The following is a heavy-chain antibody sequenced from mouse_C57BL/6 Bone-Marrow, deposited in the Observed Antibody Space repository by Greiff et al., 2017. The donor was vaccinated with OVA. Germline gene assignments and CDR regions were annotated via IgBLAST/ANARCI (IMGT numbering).Heavy chain of an antibody. V-gene: IGHV7-1*01. CDR3: ARDAGIATGYFDY. J-gene: IGHJ2*01. CDR2: SRNKANDYTT. CDR1: GFTFSDFY. D-gene: IGHD1-1*01. Sequence: EVHLVESGGGLVQSGRSLRLSCATSGFTFSDFYMEWVRQAPGKGLEWIAASRNKANDYTTEYSASVKGRFIVSRDTSQSILYLQMNALRAEDTAIYYCARDAGIATGYFDYWGQGTTLTVSS.